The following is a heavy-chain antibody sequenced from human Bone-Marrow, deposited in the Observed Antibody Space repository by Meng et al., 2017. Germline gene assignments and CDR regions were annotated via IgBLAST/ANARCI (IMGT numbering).Heavy chain of an antibody. J-gene: IGHJ4*02. V-gene: IGHV3-23*01. D-gene: IGHD3-10*01. CDR2: ISGSGGSI. Sequence: GESLKISCAASGFTFSTSAMNWVRQAPGKGLEWVSVISGSGGSIYYADPVKGRFTISRDTSKNALYLQMNSLRAEDTAVYYCAKGGYVSGSSYSPIDYWGQGTLVTVSS. CDR1: GFTFSTSA. CDR3: AKGGYVSGSSYSPIDY.